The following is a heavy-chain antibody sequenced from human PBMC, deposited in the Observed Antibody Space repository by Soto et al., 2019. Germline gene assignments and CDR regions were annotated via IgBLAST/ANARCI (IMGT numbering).Heavy chain of an antibody. CDR3: ARGRYNWNDGCFDP. Sequence: QVQLVQSGAEVKKPGASVKVSCKASGYTFTGYYIHWVRQAPGQGLEWMGWINPNSGGTNYAQKFQGWVTMTRDTSISTAYMELSRLKSGDTAVYYCARGRYNWNDGCFDPWGQGTLVTVSS. CDR1: GYTFTGYY. V-gene: IGHV1-2*04. CDR2: INPNSGGT. D-gene: IGHD1-1*01. J-gene: IGHJ5*02.